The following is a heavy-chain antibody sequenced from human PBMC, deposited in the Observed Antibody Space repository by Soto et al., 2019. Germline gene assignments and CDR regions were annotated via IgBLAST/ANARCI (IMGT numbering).Heavy chain of an antibody. D-gene: IGHD6-6*01. Sequence: ASVKVSCKASGYTFTTYGLSWVRQAPGQGLEWMGWISAYNGNTNYAQKLQGRVTMTTDTSTSTAYMELRSLRYDDTAVYYCARDGSSPGAVPFDYWGQGTLVTVSS. CDR3: ARDGSSPGAVPFDY. V-gene: IGHV1-18*01. CDR1: GYTFTTYG. CDR2: ISAYNGNT. J-gene: IGHJ4*02.